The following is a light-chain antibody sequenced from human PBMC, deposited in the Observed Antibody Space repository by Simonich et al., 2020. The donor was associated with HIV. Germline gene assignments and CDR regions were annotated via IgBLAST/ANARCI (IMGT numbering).Light chain of an antibody. CDR1: SSDVGGYNY. J-gene: IGLJ3*02. Sequence: QSALTQPASVSGSPGQSITISCTGTSSDVGGYNYVSWYQQHPGKAPKLLIYDVSNLPSGVSNRFSGSKSANTASMTISGLQAEDEADYYCTSYTSSSLWVFGGGTKLTVL. V-gene: IGLV2-14*03. CDR3: TSYTSSSLWV. CDR2: DVS.